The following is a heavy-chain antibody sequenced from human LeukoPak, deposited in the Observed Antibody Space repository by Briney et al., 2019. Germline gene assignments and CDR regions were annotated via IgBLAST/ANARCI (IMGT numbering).Heavy chain of an antibody. Sequence: GSLRLSCEASGFSIEDFGMSWVRQPPGKGLEWVSGVTWNGGSTGYAASVEGRFTISGDNAKNSLYLQMNSLRAEDTALYYCAMKFSRDYYYMDVWGKGTTVTVSS. CDR2: VTWNGGST. J-gene: IGHJ6*03. CDR3: AMKFSRDYYYMDV. CDR1: GFSIEDFG. V-gene: IGHV3-20*04.